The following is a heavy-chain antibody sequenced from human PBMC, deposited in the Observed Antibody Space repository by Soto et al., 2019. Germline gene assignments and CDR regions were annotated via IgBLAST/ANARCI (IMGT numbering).Heavy chain of an antibody. D-gene: IGHD5-18*01. Sequence: EVQLVESGGGLVQPGGSLRLSCAASGFTFSSYWMHWVRQAPGKGLVWVSRIKSDGSGTYYADSVKGRLTISRDNAKNTLYLKMNSLRAEDTAVYYCARGDGDYNDGNGYLGRHWGQGTLVTVSS. J-gene: IGHJ4*02. V-gene: IGHV3-74*01. CDR2: IKSDGSGT. CDR3: ARGDGDYNDGNGYLGRH. CDR1: GFTFSSYW.